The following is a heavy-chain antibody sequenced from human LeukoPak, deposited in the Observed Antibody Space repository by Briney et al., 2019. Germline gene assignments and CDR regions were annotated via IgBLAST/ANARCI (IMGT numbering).Heavy chain of an antibody. CDR1: GYSFTGFY. V-gene: IGHV1-2*02. Sequence: ASVKVSCKASGYSFTGFYMHRVRQAPGQGLEWMGWINPNSGNTHYAQKFQDRVTMTRDTSISTAYMELNSLRSDDTAVYFCAREGAAAEDVNWFDPWGQGTLVTVSS. CDR3: AREGAAAEDVNWFDP. J-gene: IGHJ5*02. D-gene: IGHD6-25*01. CDR2: INPNSGNT.